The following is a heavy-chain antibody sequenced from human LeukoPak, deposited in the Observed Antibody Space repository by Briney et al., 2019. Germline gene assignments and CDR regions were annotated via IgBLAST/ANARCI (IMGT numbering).Heavy chain of an antibody. CDR1: GFTFDGYA. Sequence: GRSLRLSCAASGFTFDGYAMHWVRQAPGKGLEWVSGISWNSGSIGYADSVKGRFTISRDNAKNSLYLQMNSLRAEDMALYYCAKDKGSSWYPYDALDIWGQGTMVTVSS. CDR2: ISWNSGSI. CDR3: AKDKGSSWYPYDALDI. D-gene: IGHD6-13*01. V-gene: IGHV3-9*03. J-gene: IGHJ3*02.